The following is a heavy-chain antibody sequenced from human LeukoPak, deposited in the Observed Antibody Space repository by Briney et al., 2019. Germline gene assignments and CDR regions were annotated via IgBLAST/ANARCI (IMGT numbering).Heavy chain of an antibody. J-gene: IGHJ4*02. CDR1: GFTLSNAW. CDR3: AAVDFDY. D-gene: IGHD4-23*01. CDR2: IKSKTDGGTT. Sequence: GGSLRLSCVASGFTLSNAWMSWVRQAPGKGLEWVGRIKSKTDGGTTDYAAPVKDRFTIPRDDSKNTLYLQMNSLKTEDTAVYYCAAVDFDYWGQGTLVTVSS. V-gene: IGHV3-15*01.